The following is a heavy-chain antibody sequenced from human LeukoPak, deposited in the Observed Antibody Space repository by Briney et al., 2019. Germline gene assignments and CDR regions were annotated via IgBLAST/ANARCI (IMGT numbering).Heavy chain of an antibody. J-gene: IGHJ4*02. CDR1: GFTFNTYT. D-gene: IGHD1-14*01. Sequence: AGGSLRLSCAASGFTFNTYTMNWVRQAPGKGLEWVSSISSGTSYIYYADSVKGRFTISRDNAKNSLYLQMNSLRAEDTAVYYCAKGDKPGYWGQGTLITVSS. CDR3: AKGDKPGY. V-gene: IGHV3-21*01. CDR2: ISSGTSYI.